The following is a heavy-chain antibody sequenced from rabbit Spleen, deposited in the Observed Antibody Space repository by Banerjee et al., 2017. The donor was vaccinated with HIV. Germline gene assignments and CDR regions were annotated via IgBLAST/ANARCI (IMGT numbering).Heavy chain of an antibody. V-gene: IGHV1S45*01. Sequence: QEQLVESGGGLVQPEGSLTLTCEASGFDLSSNVICWFRQAPGKGLEWIACISTGSSGTTYYASWAKGRVTISKVSSTTVTLQMTSLTAADTATYFCARGDSRYSYGMDLWGPGTLVTVS. CDR1: GFDLSSNV. CDR3: ARGDSRYSYGMDL. J-gene: IGHJ6*01. CDR2: ISTGSSGTT. D-gene: IGHD8-1*01.